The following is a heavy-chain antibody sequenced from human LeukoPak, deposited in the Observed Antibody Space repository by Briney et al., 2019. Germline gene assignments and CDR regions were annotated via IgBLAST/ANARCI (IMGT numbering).Heavy chain of an antibody. CDR2: IKSKTDGGTT. CDR1: GFTFSNAW. Sequence: GGSLRLSCTASGFTFSNAWMSWVRQAPGKGLEWVGRIKSKTDGGTTDYAAPVKDRFTISRDDSKDTLFLQMNSLKIEDTAVYYCTTAPSAFDIWGQGTMVTVSS. V-gene: IGHV3-15*01. J-gene: IGHJ3*02. CDR3: TTAPSAFDI.